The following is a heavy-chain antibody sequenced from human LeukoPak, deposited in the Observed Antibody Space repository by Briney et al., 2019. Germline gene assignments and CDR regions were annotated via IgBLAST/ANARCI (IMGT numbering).Heavy chain of an antibody. V-gene: IGHV3-21*01. D-gene: IGHD3-10*01. CDR1: GFTFSSYS. CDR2: ISSSSSYI. Sequence: GGSLRLSCAASGFTFSSYSMNWVRQAPGKGLEWVSSISSSSSYIYYADSVKGRFTISRDNAKNSLYLQMNSLRAENTAVYYCARELWFGELLSPPDYWGQGTLVTVSS. J-gene: IGHJ4*02. CDR3: ARELWFGELLSPPDY.